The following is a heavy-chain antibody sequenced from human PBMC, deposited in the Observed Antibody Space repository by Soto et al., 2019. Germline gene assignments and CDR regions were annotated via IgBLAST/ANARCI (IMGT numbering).Heavy chain of an antibody. D-gene: IGHD6-25*01. CDR2: IYPGDSDT. CDR1: GYSFTIYW. J-gene: IGHJ4*02. Sequence: GESLKISCKGSGYSFTIYWIGWVRQMPGKGLEWMGIIYPGDSDTRYSPSFQCQVTISADKSISTAYLQWSSLKASDTAMYYCARTPSSSAAGFDYVGQGTLVNVSS. CDR3: ARTPSSSAAGFDY. V-gene: IGHV5-51*01.